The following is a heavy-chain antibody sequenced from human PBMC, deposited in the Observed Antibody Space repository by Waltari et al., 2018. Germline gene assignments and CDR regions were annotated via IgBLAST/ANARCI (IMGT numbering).Heavy chain of an antibody. J-gene: IGHJ4*02. CDR2: ISDNGDTT. Sequence: EVHLVESGGGLVQPGGSLRLSCAASGFTLSRCPTHWVRQAPGKGLEYVSAISDNGDTTYYANSVKGRFTISRDNSKDTLYLQMGSLRPEDMAIYYCATAHGDMWYDYWGQGTLVTVSS. V-gene: IGHV3-64*01. CDR1: GFTLSRCP. D-gene: IGHD2-15*01. CDR3: ATAHGDMWYDY.